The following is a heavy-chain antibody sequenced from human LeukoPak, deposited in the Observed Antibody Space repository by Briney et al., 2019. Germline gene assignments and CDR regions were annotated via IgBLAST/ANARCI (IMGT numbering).Heavy chain of an antibody. V-gene: IGHV4-39*01. CDR3: ARLLYDRSGYYYFDY. J-gene: IGHJ4*02. CDR2: IYYSGSI. Sequence: SETLSLTCTVSRGSTTSTSHYWGWIRQPPGKGLEWIGSIYYSGSIYYNPSLKSRVTLSVDTSKSQFSLKLSSVTAADTAVYYCARLLYDRSGYYYFDYWGQGTLVTVSS. CDR1: RGSTTSTSHY. D-gene: IGHD3-22*01.